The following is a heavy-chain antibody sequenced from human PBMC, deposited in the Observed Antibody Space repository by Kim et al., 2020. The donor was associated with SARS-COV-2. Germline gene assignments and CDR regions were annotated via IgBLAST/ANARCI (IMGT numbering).Heavy chain of an antibody. V-gene: IGHV4-59*01. CDR1: GGSISSYY. CDR2: IYYSGST. CDR3: ARGGDCSSISCYPHYYGMDV. J-gene: IGHJ6*02. D-gene: IGHD2-2*01. Sequence: SETLSLTCTVSGGSISSYYWSWIRQSPGKGLEWIGHIYYSGSTNYSPSLKSRATISVDTSKNQFSLKLSSVTAADTAVYYCARGGDCSSISCYPHYYGMDVWGQGTTVTVSS.